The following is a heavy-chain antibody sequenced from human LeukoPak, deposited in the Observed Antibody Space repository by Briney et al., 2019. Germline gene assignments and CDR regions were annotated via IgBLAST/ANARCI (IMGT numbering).Heavy chain of an antibody. V-gene: IGHV3-11*01. CDR3: AREHIVVVTAIPYFDY. CDR1: GFTFSDYY. D-gene: IGHD2-21*02. J-gene: IGHJ4*02. CDR2: ISSGGSTI. Sequence: GGSLRLSCAASGFTFSDYYMSWIRQAPGKGLEWVSYISSGGSTIYYADSVKGRFTISRDNAKNSLYLQMNSLRAEDTAVYYCAREHIVVVTAIPYFDYWGQGTLVTVSS.